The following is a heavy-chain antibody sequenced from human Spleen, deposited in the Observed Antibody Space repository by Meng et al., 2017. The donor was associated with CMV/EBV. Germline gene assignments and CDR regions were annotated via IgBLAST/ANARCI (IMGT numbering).Heavy chain of an antibody. CDR3: ARVVQELDLKYYYYYHAVDV. V-gene: IGHV4-34*01. D-gene: IGHD1-1*01. J-gene: IGHJ6*02. CDR1: GGSFSGYY. CDR2: INHSGST. Sequence: GSLRLSCAVYGGSFSGYYWTWIRQPPGKGLEWIGEINHSGSTNYNPSLKSRVTILVDPSKNQFSLKLSSVTAADTAVYFCARVVQELDLKYYYYYHAVDVWGQGTTVTVS.